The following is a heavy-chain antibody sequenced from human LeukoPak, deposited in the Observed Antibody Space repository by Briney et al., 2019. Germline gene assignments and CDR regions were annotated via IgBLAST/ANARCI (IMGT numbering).Heavy chain of an antibody. D-gene: IGHD2-2*01. Sequence: PGGSLRLSCAASGFTLSNYWMNWVRQAPGKGLEWVANIKEDGSEKIYVDSVKGRFTISRDNSKNSLYLQINNLRAEDTAVYYCAKDRGARYQLLSGYYWGQGTLVTVSS. J-gene: IGHJ4*02. CDR1: GFTLSNYW. V-gene: IGHV3-7*03. CDR3: AKDRGARYQLLSGYY. CDR2: IKEDGSEK.